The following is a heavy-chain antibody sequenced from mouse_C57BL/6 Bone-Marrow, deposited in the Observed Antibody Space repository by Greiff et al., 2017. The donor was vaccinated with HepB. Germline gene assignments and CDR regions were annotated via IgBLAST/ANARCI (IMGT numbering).Heavy chain of an antibody. CDR1: GYTFTSYW. Sequence: VKLQQPGAELVKPGASVKLSCKASGYTFTSYWMQWVKQRPGQGLEWIGEIDPSDSYTNYNQKFKGKATLTVDTSSSTAYMQLSSLTSEDSAVYYCARFITRYFDVWGTGTTVTVSS. V-gene: IGHV1-50*01. J-gene: IGHJ1*03. CDR2: IDPSDSYT. D-gene: IGHD1-1*01. CDR3: ARFITRYFDV.